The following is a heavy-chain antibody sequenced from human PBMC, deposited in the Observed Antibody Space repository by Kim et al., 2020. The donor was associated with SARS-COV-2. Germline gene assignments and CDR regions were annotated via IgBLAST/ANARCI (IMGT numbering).Heavy chain of an antibody. CDR2: IYYSGST. Sequence: SETLSLTCTVSGGSINSYYWSWIRQPPGKGLEWIGYIYYSGSTNYNPSLKSRVTMSLDTSKSQLSLKLSSVTAADTAVYYCAREGYYDSSGYYHHDAFDIWGQGTLVTVSS. CDR3: AREGYYDSSGYYHHDAFDI. V-gene: IGHV4-59*01. D-gene: IGHD3-22*01. J-gene: IGHJ3*02. CDR1: GGSINSYY.